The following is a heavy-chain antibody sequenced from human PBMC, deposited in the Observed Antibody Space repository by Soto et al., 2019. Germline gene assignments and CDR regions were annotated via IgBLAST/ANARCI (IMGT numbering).Heavy chain of an antibody. J-gene: IGHJ6*03. V-gene: IGHV3-74*01. CDR2: INSDGSST. CDR1: GFTVSSYW. Sequence: SLRLSCAASGFTVSSYWMHWIRQAPGKGLVWVSRINSDGSSTSYADSVKGRFTISRDNAKNTLYLQMNSLRAEDTAVYYCAREGYDYSNYYYYYYMDVWGKGTTVTVSS. D-gene: IGHD4-4*01. CDR3: AREGYDYSNYYYYYYMDV.